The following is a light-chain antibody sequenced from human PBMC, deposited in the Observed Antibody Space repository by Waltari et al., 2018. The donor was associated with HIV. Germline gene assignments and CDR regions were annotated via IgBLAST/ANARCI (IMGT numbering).Light chain of an antibody. CDR1: QKIFYSSTNQNY. J-gene: IGKJ1*01. CDR3: QQYYSNPPT. CDR2: WAS. Sequence: DIVMTQSPDSLALSLGERATINCVSSQKIFYSSTNQNYLAWYQQKPGQTPKLLISWASTRDSGVPDRFSGSGSGTDFTLTISSLQSEDVAVYFCQQYYSNPPTFGQGTRVEIK. V-gene: IGKV4-1*01.